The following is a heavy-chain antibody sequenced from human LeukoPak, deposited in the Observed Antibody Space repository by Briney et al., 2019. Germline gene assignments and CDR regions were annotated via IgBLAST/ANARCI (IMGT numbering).Heavy chain of an antibody. J-gene: IGHJ4*02. CDR3: AKEEDSSGYYYDY. V-gene: IGHV3-23*01. Sequence: GGSLRLSCAASGFTFSSYWMSWVRQAPGKGLEWVSAISGSGGRTYYADSVKGRFTIPRDNSKNTLYLQMNSLRAEDTAVYYCAKEEDSSGYYYDYWGQGTLVTVSS. CDR2: ISGSGGRT. CDR1: GFTFSSYW. D-gene: IGHD3-22*01.